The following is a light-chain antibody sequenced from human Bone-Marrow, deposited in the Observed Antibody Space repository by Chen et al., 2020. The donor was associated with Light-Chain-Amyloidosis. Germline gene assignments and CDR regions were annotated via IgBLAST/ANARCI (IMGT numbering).Light chain of an antibody. CDR3: QSADSSGTYEVI. V-gene: IGLV3-25*03. CDR1: DLPTKY. J-gene: IGLJ2*01. Sequence: SYELTQPPSLSVSPGQTARLTCSGDDLPTKYAYWYQQKPGQAPVLVIHRDTERPSGISERFSGSSSGTTATLTISGFQAEDEADYHCQSADSSGTYEVIFGGGTKLTVL. CDR2: RDT.